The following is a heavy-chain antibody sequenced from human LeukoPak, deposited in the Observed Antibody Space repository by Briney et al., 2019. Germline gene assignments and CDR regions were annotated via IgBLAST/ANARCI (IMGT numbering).Heavy chain of an antibody. CDR2: LYYSRNT. Sequence: TSETLSLTCAVYGGPFSGYFWTWIRQPPGKGLEWIGYLYYSRNTNYSPSLKSGVTISADTSKTQLYLKLRSVTAADTAVYYCVRDLWGAGGTQYWGQGILVTVSS. CDR1: GGPFSGYF. CDR3: VRDLWGAGGTQY. D-gene: IGHD2-15*01. J-gene: IGHJ4*02. V-gene: IGHV4-59*01.